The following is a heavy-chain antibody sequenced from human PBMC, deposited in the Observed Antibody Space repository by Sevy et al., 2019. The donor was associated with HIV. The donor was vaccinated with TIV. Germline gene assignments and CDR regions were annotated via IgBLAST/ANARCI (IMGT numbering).Heavy chain of an antibody. CDR3: ARDQGINWGDALDI. CDR2: ISNSGTT. V-gene: IGHV4-31*02. Sequence: SETLSLTCTISGDSFSSGGHYWSWIRQHPGKGLEWLGYISNSGTTYYNPSLRSRVTIAVDTSKNQFSLKMTSVTAADTAIYYWARDQGINWGDALDIGARGQWSPSPQ. CDR1: GDSFSSGGHY. D-gene: IGHD7-27*01. J-gene: IGHJ3*02.